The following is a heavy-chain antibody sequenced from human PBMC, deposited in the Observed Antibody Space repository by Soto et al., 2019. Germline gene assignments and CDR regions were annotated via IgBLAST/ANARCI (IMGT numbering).Heavy chain of an antibody. J-gene: IGHJ6*02. V-gene: IGHV4-31*03. CDR2: IYYSGST. CDR3: ARRKQKYYSMDV. CDR1: GGSISSVGYY. Sequence: PSETLSLTCTVSGGSISSVGYYWSWIRQHPGKGLEWIGYIYYSGSTYYNPPLRSRVTISVDTSKNQFSLNLNSVTAADTAVYYCARRKQKYYSMDVWGQGTTVTVSS.